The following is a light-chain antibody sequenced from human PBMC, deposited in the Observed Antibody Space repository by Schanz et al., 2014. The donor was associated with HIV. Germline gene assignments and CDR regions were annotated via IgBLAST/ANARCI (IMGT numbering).Light chain of an antibody. CDR3: QSYDRGLNAVV. V-gene: IGLV1-51*01. J-gene: IGLJ2*01. CDR1: NSNIGNIY. CDR2: DNN. Sequence: QSVLTQPPSVSAAPGQKVTISCSGSNSNIGNIYVSWYQQLPGTAPKLLIYDNNKRPSGIPDRFSGSNSGPSATLAITGLQAEDEADYFCQSYDRGLNAVVFGGGTKLTVL.